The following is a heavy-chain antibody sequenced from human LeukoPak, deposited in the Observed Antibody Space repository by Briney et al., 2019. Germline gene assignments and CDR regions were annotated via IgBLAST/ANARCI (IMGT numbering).Heavy chain of an antibody. CDR1: GYTFTIYG. J-gene: IGHJ1*01. V-gene: IGHV1-18*04. D-gene: IGHD6-19*01. CDR2: ISAYNGNT. CDR3: ARDIGVALGYSQH. Sequence: ASVKVSCTASGYTFTIYGIYWVRQAPGQGLEWMGWISAYNGNTRFAQRLQGRVTMTTDTSTSTAYMELRSLRSDDTAVYYCARDIGVALGYSQHWGQGTLVTVSS.